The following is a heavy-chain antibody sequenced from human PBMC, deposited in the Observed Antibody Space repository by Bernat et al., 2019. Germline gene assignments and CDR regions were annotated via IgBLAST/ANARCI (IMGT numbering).Heavy chain of an antibody. Sequence: EVQLVESGGGLVQPGGSLRLSCAASGFTFSTYWMHLVRQAPGKGLVWVSRINSDGSSTTYADSVKGRFTISRDNAKNTLYLQMNSLRAEDTAVYSCARSGYYDSSGSATSYVFDIWGQGTMVTVSS. CDR2: INSDGSST. V-gene: IGHV3-74*01. J-gene: IGHJ3*02. CDR3: ARSGYYDSSGSATSYVFDI. D-gene: IGHD3-22*01. CDR1: GFTFSTYW.